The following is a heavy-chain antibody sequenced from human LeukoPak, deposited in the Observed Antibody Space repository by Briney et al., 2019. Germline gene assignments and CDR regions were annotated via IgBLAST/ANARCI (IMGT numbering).Heavy chain of an antibody. CDR2: ITDTGNI. Sequence: GGSLRLSCEASGFSFSLHAMNWVRQAPGKGLEWVSAITDTGNIYYTDSVTGRFTISRATSTTTLFPQMNSLRAEDSALYCWARRGAGSGGLDYWGQGTLVTVP. CDR1: GFSFSLHA. V-gene: IGHV3-23*01. CDR3: ARRGAGSGGLDY. J-gene: IGHJ4*02. D-gene: IGHD6-19*01.